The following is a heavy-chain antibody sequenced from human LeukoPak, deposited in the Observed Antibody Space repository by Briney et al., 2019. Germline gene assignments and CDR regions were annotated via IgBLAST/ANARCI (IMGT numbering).Heavy chain of an antibody. CDR3: AYFYDSRNDPSDF. J-gene: IGHJ4*02. V-gene: IGHV3-48*04. CDR2: ISNTSTTI. D-gene: IGHD3-22*01. Sequence: YPGGSLRLSCAASGFTFSTYSMNWVRQAPGKGLEWVSYISNTSTTIYYAGSVRGRFTISRDNTKNSLYLQMDSLSAEDTAVYYCAYFYDSRNDPSDFWGQGTLVTVSS. CDR1: GFTFSTYS.